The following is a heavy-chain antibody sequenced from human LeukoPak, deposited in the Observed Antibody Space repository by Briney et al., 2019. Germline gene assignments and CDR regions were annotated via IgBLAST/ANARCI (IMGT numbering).Heavy chain of an antibody. J-gene: IGHJ3*01. CDR2: ISAYNGNT. D-gene: IGHD3-9*01. V-gene: IGHV1-18*03. CDR1: GYTFTSYG. CDR3: ARDRGKYNIYAFDV. Sequence: ASVKVSCKASGYTFTSYGISWVRQAPGQGLEWMGWISAYNGNTNYAQKLQGRVTMTTDTSASTAFMYLRSLRSEDMAVYYCARDRGKYNIYAFDVWGQGTMVTVSS.